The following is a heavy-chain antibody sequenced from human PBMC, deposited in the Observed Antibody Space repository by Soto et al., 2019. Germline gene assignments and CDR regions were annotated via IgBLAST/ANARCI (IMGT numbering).Heavy chain of an antibody. CDR2: IYYSGST. J-gene: IGHJ4*02. CDR3: ASHGGETAAGTFGY. D-gene: IGHD6-13*01. Sequence: ETLSLTCTVSGGSISSSSYYWGWIRHPPGKGLEWIGSIYYSGSTYYNPSLKSRVTISVDTSKNQFSLKLSSVTAADTAVYYCASHGGETAAGTFGYWGQGTLVTVSS. V-gene: IGHV4-39*01. CDR1: GGSISSSSYY.